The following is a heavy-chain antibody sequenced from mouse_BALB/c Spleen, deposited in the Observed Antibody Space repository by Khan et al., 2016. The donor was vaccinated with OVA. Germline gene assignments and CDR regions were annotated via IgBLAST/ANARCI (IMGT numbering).Heavy chain of an antibody. CDR3: GRDRIDY. J-gene: IGHJ2*01. CDR1: GYTFTSYW. Sequence: QVQLKQSGAELAKPSPSVTMSCKASGYTFTSYWMHWLKQRPGQGLEWIGYINPTSGYTDYNQTFKDKATFTADTSSSPAYMQLSSLTADDSAVYYGGRDRIDYWGQGTALTVSS. V-gene: IGHV1-7*01. CDR2: INPTSGYT.